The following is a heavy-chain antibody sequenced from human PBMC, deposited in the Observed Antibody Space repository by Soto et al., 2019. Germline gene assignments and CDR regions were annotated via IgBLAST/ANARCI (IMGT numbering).Heavy chain of an antibody. CDR1: GLTFSSYW. J-gene: IGHJ5*01. CDR3: AIGEASGDDP. Sequence: EVQLVESGGGLAQPGGSLRLSCVASGLTFSSYWMTWVRQAPGKGLEWVSNIKEDGSEKYYVDSVKGRFTISRDNAKQSRDLQMDNLRVEDTAVYYCAIGEASGDDPGGECTLVTVSS. CDR2: IKEDGSEK. D-gene: IGHD3-10*01. V-gene: IGHV3-7*01.